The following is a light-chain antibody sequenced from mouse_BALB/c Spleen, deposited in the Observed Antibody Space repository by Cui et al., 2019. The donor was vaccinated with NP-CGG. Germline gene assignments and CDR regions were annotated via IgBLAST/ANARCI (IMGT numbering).Light chain of an antibody. CDR1: TGTVTTSNY. CDR3: ALWYSNHWV. V-gene: IGLV1*01. Sequence: QAVVTQESALTTSPGETVTLTCLSSTGTVTTSNYANWVQEKPDHLFTGLIGGTNNRPPGVPARFSGSLIGDKAALTITGAQTEDEAKYFCALWYSNHWVFGGGTKLTVL. CDR2: GTN. J-gene: IGLJ1*01.